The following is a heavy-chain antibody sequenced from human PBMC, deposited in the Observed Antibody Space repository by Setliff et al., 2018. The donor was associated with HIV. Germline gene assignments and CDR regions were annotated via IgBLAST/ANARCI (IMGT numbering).Heavy chain of an antibody. V-gene: IGHV3-30*02. D-gene: IGHD3-10*01. CDR2: IRYDGSNK. CDR3: AREVLRGGDDAFGL. J-gene: IGHJ3*01. Sequence: PGGSLRLSCAASGFTFSSYGMHWVRQAPGKGPEWVAFIRYDGSNKYYADSVKGRFTISRDNSKNTLYLQMNSLRVEDSAVYYCAREVLRGGDDAFGLWGRGTVVTVSS. CDR1: GFTFSSYG.